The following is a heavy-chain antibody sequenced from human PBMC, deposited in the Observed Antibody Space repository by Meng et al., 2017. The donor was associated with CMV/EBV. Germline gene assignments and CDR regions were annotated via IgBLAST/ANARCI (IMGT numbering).Heavy chain of an antibody. D-gene: IGHD3-10*01. CDR3: ATLGILLWFGFDP. CDR1: GGSISRGDDY. V-gene: IGHV4-30-4*08. CDR2: SYYCGSS. J-gene: IGHJ5*02. Sequence: SRQVSVKHSHALCLHFTVSGGSISRGDDYCTWIRRPPGQGLGWIGYSYYCGSSYSNPSLKSRVTISVDTSKNQFSLNLISVTAADTAVYYCATLGILLWFGFDPWGQGTLVTVSS.